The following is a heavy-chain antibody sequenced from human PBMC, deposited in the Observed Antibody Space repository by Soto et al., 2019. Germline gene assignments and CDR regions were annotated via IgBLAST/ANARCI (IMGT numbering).Heavy chain of an antibody. CDR2: IIPIFPPP. CDR1: GGTFGNSA. D-gene: IGHD6-25*01. J-gene: IGHJ6*02. CDR3: ARDKERQQLGGNYYYGRDV. Sequence: QVQLVQSGAEVKKPWSSVTVSCKASGGTFGNSAISWVRQSPGQGLEWMGGIIPIFPPPDYAQKFQGRVTITADESTGTAYMELTSLISEVTAVYYGARDKERQQLGGNYYYGRDVWGHGTTVPVSS. V-gene: IGHV1-69*12.